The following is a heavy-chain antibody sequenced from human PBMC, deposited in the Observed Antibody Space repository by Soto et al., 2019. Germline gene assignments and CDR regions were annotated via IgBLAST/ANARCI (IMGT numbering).Heavy chain of an antibody. D-gene: IGHD5-18*01. Sequence: PSDTLALAYMGSGGSSTKNYLNDIRKPPGRELDWIGHIFYSGSTNYNPALKSRVTISVDTSKSQFSLKLSSVTAADTAVYYCAKDSGYNYGYFRWFDPWGQGTLVTVSS. CDR2: IFYSGST. CDR3: AKDSGYNYGYFRWFDP. J-gene: IGHJ5*02. V-gene: IGHV4-59*01. CDR1: GGSSTKNY.